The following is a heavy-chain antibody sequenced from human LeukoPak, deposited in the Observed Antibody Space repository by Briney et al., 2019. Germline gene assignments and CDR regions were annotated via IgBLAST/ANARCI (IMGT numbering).Heavy chain of an antibody. V-gene: IGHV3-21*01. Sequence: GGYLRRSGSASGFTFSSYSMKWVGKAPGKGLEGVSTISSSSSYIYYADSVKGRFTIPRDNDKNSLYLQMNRLRAEDTAVYYCARDAWEYGDYSPFDYWGQGTLVSVSS. CDR2: ISSSSSYI. CDR1: GFTFSSYS. CDR3: ARDAWEYGDYSPFDY. J-gene: IGHJ4*02. D-gene: IGHD4-17*01.